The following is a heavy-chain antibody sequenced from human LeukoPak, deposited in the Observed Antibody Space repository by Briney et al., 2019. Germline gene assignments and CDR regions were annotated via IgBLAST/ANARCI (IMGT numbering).Heavy chain of an antibody. CDR1: GFTFSIYR. D-gene: IGHD3-10*01. CDR3: LQYNSGTT. V-gene: IGHV3-7*01. Sequence: GGSLRLSCAASGFTFSIYRMSWVRQAPGKGLEWVANIKKDGGETYYADSVKGRFTVSRDNAKNSLYLQMNRLRAEDTAVYYCLQYNSGTTWGQGTLVTVSS. J-gene: IGHJ5*02. CDR2: IKKDGGET.